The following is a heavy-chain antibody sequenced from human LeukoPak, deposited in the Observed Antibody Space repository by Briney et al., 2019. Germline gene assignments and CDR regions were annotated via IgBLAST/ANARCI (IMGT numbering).Heavy chain of an antibody. CDR2: INPNSGGT. Sequence: GASVKVSCKASGYTFTGYYMHWVRQAPGQGLEWMGWINPNSGGTNYAQKFQGRVTMTRDTSISTAYMELSRLRSDDTAVYYCARDRVRRGGETPKSFDYWGQGTLVTVSS. J-gene: IGHJ4*02. V-gene: IGHV1-2*02. D-gene: IGHD2-21*01. CDR3: ARDRVRRGGETPKSFDY. CDR1: GYTFTGYY.